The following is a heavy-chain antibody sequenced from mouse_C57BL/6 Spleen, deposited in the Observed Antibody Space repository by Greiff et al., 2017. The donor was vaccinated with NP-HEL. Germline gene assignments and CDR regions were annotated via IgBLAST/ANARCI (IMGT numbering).Heavy chain of an antibody. J-gene: IGHJ2*01. Sequence: VQLQQSGAELVKPGASVKISCKASGYAFSSYWMNWVKQRPGKGLEWIGQIYPGDGDTNYNGKFKGKATLTADKSSSTAYMQLSSLTSEDSAVYFCARGPIYYDYDVGYYFDYWGQGTTLTVSS. D-gene: IGHD2-4*01. CDR1: GYAFSSYW. CDR2: IYPGDGDT. V-gene: IGHV1-80*01. CDR3: ARGPIYYDYDVGYYFDY.